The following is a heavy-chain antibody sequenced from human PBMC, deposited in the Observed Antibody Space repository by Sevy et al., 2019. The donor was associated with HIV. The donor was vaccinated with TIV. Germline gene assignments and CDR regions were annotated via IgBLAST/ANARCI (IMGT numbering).Heavy chain of an antibody. Sequence: GGSLRLSCAASGFSFMPYAMSWVRQAPGKWLEWVSGISGSSGLTYYADSVKGRFTISRDNSKNTLYLQMKNLRADDTAVYSCAKGTVAAPVGNYFDHWGHGALVTVSS. J-gene: IGHJ4*01. D-gene: IGHD6-25*01. CDR2: ISGSSGLT. CDR1: GFSFMPYA. V-gene: IGHV3-23*01. CDR3: AKGTVAAPVGNYFDH.